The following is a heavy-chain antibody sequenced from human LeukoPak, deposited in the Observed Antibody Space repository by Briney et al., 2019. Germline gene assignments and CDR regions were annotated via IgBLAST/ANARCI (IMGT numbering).Heavy chain of an antibody. CDR1: GYTFTSYY. CDR3: ARGGSWLNNWFDP. J-gene: IGHJ5*02. D-gene: IGHD6-13*01. V-gene: IGHV1-2*02. CDR2: INPNSGGT. Sequence: GASVKVSCKASGYTFTSYYMHWVRQAPGQGLEWMGWINPNSGGTNYAQKFQGRVTMTRDTSISTVYMVLSRLRSDDTAVYYCARGGSWLNNWFDPWGQGTLVTVSS.